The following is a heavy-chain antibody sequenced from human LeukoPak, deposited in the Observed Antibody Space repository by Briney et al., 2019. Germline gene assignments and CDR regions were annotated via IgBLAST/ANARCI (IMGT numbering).Heavy chain of an antibody. J-gene: IGHJ3*02. V-gene: IGHV1-3*03. CDR3: ARSDLRGAAAGNDAFDI. D-gene: IGHD6-13*01. Sequence: ASVKVSCKASGYTFTSYAMHWVRQAPGQRLEWMGWINAGNGNTKYSQEFQGRVTITRDTSASTAYMELSSLRSEDMAVYYCARSDLRGAAAGNDAFDIWGQGTMVTVSS. CDR1: GYTFTSYA. CDR2: INAGNGNT.